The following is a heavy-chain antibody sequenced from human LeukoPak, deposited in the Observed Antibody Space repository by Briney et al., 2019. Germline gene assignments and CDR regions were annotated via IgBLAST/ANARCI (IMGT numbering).Heavy chain of an antibody. D-gene: IGHD3-3*01. CDR1: GYTFTSYG. V-gene: IGHV1-18*01. Sequence: ASVKVSCKASGYTFTSYGISWVRQAPGQGLEWMGWISAYNGNTNYAQKLQGRVTMTTDTSTSTAYMELRSLRSDDTAVYYCARVPPYXDFWSGYWFDYWGQGTLVTVSS. CDR3: ARVPPYXDFWSGYWFDY. J-gene: IGHJ4*02. CDR2: ISAYNGNT.